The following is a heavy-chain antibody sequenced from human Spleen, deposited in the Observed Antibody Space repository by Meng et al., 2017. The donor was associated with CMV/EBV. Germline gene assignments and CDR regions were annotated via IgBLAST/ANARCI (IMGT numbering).Heavy chain of an antibody. Sequence: GESLKISCAASGLNFRDYYLTWIRQAPGKGLEWISYISGSGSTIYYADSMKGRFTVSRDNAKNSLYLQMNSLKTEDTAVYYCARDMSNWGQGTLVTVSS. V-gene: IGHV3-11*01. CDR1: GLNFRDYY. CDR3: ARDMSN. J-gene: IGHJ4*02. CDR2: ISGSGSTI. D-gene: IGHD3-16*01.